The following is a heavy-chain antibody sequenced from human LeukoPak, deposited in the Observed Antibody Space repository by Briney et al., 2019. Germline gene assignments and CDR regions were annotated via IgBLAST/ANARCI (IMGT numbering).Heavy chain of an antibody. J-gene: IGHJ4*02. Sequence: ASVKVSCKASGYSFTSYAIQWVRQAPGQRLEWMGWINAGNGNTKYSQMFQGRVTITRDTSANTVYMELSSLRSEDTAVYYCARVSSSGWDLCYWGQGTLVTVSS. V-gene: IGHV1-3*01. D-gene: IGHD6-19*01. CDR3: ARVSSSGWDLCY. CDR2: INAGNGNT. CDR1: GYSFTSYA.